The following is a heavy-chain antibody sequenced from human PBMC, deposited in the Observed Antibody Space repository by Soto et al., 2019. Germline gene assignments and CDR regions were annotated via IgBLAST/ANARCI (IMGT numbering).Heavy chain of an antibody. Sequence: SVKVCCKASGVTFSSYAISWVRQETGKGHEWMGGFIPIFLPPNYPQNFQGRLTLPADESTSTAYIELSSLRSEDTAVYYCAKEGYFCSTSCYAYYYFYYGMDVWGQGTTVTVSS. J-gene: IGHJ6*02. CDR1: GVTFSSYA. CDR2: FIPIFLPP. D-gene: IGHD2-2*01. CDR3: AKEGYFCSTSCYAYYYFYYGMDV. V-gene: IGHV1-69*13.